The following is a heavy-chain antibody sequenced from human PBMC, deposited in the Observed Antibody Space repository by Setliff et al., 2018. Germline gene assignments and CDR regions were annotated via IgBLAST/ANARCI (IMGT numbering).Heavy chain of an antibody. V-gene: IGHV3-7*01. D-gene: IGHD1-20*01. Sequence: GGSLRLSCGASGFTYNNCWVSWVRQAPGKGLEWLASINPDGSEKYYVDSVKGRFIISRDNAKNSLSLQMNSLRIEDMGIYYCARDGGINMVKTYYYGLDVWGQGTTVTVSS. CDR3: ARDGGINMVKTYYYGLDV. CDR2: INPDGSEK. J-gene: IGHJ6*02. CDR1: GFTYNNCW.